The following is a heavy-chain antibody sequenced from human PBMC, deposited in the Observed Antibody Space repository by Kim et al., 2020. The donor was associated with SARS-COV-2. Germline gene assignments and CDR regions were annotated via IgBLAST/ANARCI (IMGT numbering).Heavy chain of an antibody. V-gene: IGHV3-23*01. J-gene: IGHJ4*02. CDR2: ISGSGGST. D-gene: IGHD6-13*01. CDR1: GLTFSSYA. Sequence: GGSLRLSCAASGLTFSSYAISWVRQAPGKGLEWVSAISGSGGSTYYADSVKARFTISRDNSKNTLYLQMNSLRAEDTAVYYCAKDQIAAAFSRQIDYWGQGALVSVSS. CDR3: AKDQIAAAFSRQIDY.